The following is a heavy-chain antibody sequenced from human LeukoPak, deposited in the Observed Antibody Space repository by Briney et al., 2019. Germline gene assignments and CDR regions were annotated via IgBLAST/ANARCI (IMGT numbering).Heavy chain of an antibody. CDR3: ARDGGISTVTTGKLYNWFDP. D-gene: IGHD4-17*01. V-gene: IGHV3-30-3*01. Sequence: GGSLRLSCAASGFTFSSYAMHWVCQAPGKGLEWVAVISYDGSNKYYADSVKGRFTISRDNSKNTLYLQMNSLRVEDTAVYYCARDGGISTVTTGKLYNWFDPWGQGTLVTVSS. J-gene: IGHJ5*02. CDR2: ISYDGSNK. CDR1: GFTFSSYA.